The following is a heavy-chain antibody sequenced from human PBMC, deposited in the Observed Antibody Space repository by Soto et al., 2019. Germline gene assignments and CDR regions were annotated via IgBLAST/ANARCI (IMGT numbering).Heavy chain of an antibody. CDR2: ISYDGSNK. CDR3: ARDFGSGYDRYFDY. CDR1: GFTFSSYG. V-gene: IGHV3-30*03. J-gene: IGHJ4*02. Sequence: QVQLVESGGGVVQPGRSLRLSCAASGFTFSSYGMHWVRQAPGKGLEWVAVISYDGSNKYYADSVKGRFTISRDNSKNTLYLQMNSLRAEDTAVYYCARDFGSGYDRYFDYWGQGTLVTVSS. D-gene: IGHD3-3*01.